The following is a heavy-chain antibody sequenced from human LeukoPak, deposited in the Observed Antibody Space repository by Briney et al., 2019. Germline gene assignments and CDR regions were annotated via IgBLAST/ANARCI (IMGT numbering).Heavy chain of an antibody. J-gene: IGHJ4*02. CDR2: VYSSAFT. V-gene: IGHV4-4*09. CDR3: ARYYCSDGTCRYFDY. D-gene: IGHD2-8*01. CDR1: GGSINGYF. Sequence: PSGTLSLTCTVSGGSINGYFWSWIRQPPGKGLQWIGFVYSSAFTNYNPALKSRVSISLDTSKTQFSLELSSVTAADTAMYYCARYYCSDGTCRYFDYWGQGTVVTVSS.